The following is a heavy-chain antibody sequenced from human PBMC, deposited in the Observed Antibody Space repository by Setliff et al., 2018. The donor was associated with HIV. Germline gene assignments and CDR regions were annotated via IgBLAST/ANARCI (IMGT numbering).Heavy chain of an antibody. D-gene: IGHD3-10*02. CDR2: ISGSGGST. J-gene: IGHJ4*02. V-gene: IGHV3-23*01. CDR3: AKNRPMSGVDY. Sequence: GESLKISCAASGFTFSSYAMSWVRQAPGKGLEWVSAISGSGGSTYYADSVKGRFTISRDKSKNTVYLQMYSLRAEDTAVYYCAKNRPMSGVDYWGQGTLVTVSS. CDR1: GFTFSSYA.